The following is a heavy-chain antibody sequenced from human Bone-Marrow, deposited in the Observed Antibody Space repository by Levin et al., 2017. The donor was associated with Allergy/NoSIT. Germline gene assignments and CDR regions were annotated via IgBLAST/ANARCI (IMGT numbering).Heavy chain of an antibody. J-gene: IGHJ4*02. V-gene: IGHV3-74*01. CDR2: INSDGSSI. D-gene: IGHD3-9*01. CDR3: ATLSGDYEILTGCNSRGN. Sequence: PGGSLRLSCAASGFPFSDYWVHWVRQAPGKGLVWVSRINSDGSSIFYADSVKGRFTITRDNAKNTLFLQMNSLRPEDTAFYYCATLSGDYEILTGCNSRGNWGQGTLVTVSS. CDR1: GFPFSDYW.